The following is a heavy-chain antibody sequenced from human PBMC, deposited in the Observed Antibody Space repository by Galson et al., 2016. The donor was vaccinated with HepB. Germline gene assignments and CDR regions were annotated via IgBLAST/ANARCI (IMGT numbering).Heavy chain of an antibody. CDR1: GYTFITYG. D-gene: IGHD3-10*01. CDR3: AREGHGVSLLTFDV. J-gene: IGHJ3*01. V-gene: IGHV1-3*01. CDR2: INAGNGDT. Sequence: SVKVSCKASGYTFITYGIHWVRQAPGRRLEWMGSINAGNGDTKYSQSFLGRVTITRDTSASIVYMGLSSLRSEDTAVYYCAREGHGVSLLTFDVWGQGTTVTVSS.